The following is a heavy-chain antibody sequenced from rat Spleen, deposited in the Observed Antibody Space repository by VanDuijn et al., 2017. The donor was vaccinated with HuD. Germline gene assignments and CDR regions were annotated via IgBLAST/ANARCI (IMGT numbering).Heavy chain of an antibody. D-gene: IGHD1-9*01. V-gene: IGHV5-25*01. J-gene: IGHJ2*01. CDR1: GFTFSNYD. CDR2: ISYDGGNT. CDR3: VRHGYTRYYFDY. Sequence: EVQLVESGGGLVQPGRSLKLSCATSGFTFSNYDMAWVRQAPTTGLEWVASISYDGGNTYYRDSVKGRFTISRDNAKSSLYLQMDSLRSEDTATYYCVRHGYTRYYFDYWGQGVMVTVSS.